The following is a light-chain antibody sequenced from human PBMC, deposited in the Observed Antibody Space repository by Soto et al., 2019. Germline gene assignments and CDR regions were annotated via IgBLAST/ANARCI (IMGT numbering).Light chain of an antibody. J-gene: IGLJ1*01. CDR2: VNSDGSH. Sequence: QLVLTQSPSASASLGASVKLTCTLSSGHSNYAIAWHQQQPEKGPRHLMKVNSDGSHRKGDGSPDRFSGSSSGAQRYLPISSLQSEDEADYYCQTWGTGIRVFGTGTKVTGL. CDR1: SGHSNYA. V-gene: IGLV4-69*01. CDR3: QTWGTGIRV.